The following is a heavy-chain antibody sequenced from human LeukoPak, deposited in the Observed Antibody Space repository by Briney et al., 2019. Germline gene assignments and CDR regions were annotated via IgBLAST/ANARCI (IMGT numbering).Heavy chain of an antibody. Sequence: GASVTVSFTASGYTFTKYGITWVRQAPGQGPEWVGWISAYNGHTESAQKFQGRVTMTTDTSTNTAYMELRSLRSDDTAVYYCARTGIDYGDYGLLDYWGQGSLVTVSS. CDR3: ARTGIDYGDYGLLDY. CDR2: ISAYNGHT. D-gene: IGHD4-17*01. J-gene: IGHJ4*02. V-gene: IGHV1-18*01. CDR1: GYTFTKYG.